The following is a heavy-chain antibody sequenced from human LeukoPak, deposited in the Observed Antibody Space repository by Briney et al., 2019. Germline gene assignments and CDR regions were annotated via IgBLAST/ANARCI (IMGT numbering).Heavy chain of an antibody. J-gene: IGHJ4*02. V-gene: IGHV3-53*01. CDR1: GFTVSNNY. D-gene: IGHD3-22*01. CDR3: AKGDISMIPD. Sequence: PGGSLRLSCAASGFTVSNNYMSWVRQAPGEGLGWVSVIKSGGDTYYADSVKGRFTISRDNSKNTLSLQMDTLRAEDTAVYYCAKGDISMIPDWGQGTLVTVSS. CDR2: IKSGGDT.